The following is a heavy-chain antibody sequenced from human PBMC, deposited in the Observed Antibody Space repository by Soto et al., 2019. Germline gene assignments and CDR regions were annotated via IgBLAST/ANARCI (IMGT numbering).Heavy chain of an antibody. D-gene: IGHD6-19*01. Sequence: GESLKISCKGSGYSFTSYWIGWVRQMPGKGLERMGIIYPGDSDTRYSPSFQGQVTISADKPITTTYLQWSSLKASDTAIYYCARLFDTSGWYDYWGQGTLVTVPS. J-gene: IGHJ4*02. CDR2: IYPGDSDT. CDR3: ARLFDTSGWYDY. CDR1: GYSFTSYW. V-gene: IGHV5-51*01.